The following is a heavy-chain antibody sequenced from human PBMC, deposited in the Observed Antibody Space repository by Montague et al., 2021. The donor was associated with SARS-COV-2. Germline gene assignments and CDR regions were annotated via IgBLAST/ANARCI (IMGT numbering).Heavy chain of an antibody. CDR2: ISISDGNT. V-gene: IGHV3-23*01. CDR3: AKDRQLVGDDAFDI. Sequence: SRRLSWSASGFTFSSYAMSWVRQAPGKGLEWVSPISISDGNTYYADSVKGRFTISRDKSKNTLYLQMNSLRAEDTAVYYCAKDRQLVGDDAFDIWGQGTMVTVSS. D-gene: IGHD6-13*01. CDR1: GFTFSSYA. J-gene: IGHJ3*02.